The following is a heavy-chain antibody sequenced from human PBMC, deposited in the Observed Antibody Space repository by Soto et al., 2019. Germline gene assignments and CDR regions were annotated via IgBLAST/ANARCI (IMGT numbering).Heavy chain of an antibody. J-gene: IGHJ4*02. CDR2: IYWDDDK. CDR3: AYVTTVTTLGY. CDR1: GFSLSTSGVG. V-gene: IGHV2-5*02. Sequence: QITLKESGPTLVKPTQTLTLTCTFSGFSLSTSGVGVGWIRQPPGKALEWLALIYWDDDKRYSPSLKSRLTTTKDTSKSHVVLTMTNMDPVDTATYYCAYVTTVTTLGYWGQGTLVTVSS. D-gene: IGHD4-17*01.